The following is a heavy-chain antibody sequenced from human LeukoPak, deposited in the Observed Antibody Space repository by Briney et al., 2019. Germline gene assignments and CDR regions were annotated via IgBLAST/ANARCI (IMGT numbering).Heavy chain of an antibody. CDR3: AREGDYGDYLGLELGMDV. D-gene: IGHD4-17*01. CDR2: INAGNGNT. V-gene: IGHV1-3*01. Sequence: ASVKVSCKASGYTFSSYAMHWVHQAPGQRLEWMGWINAGNGNTKYSQKFQGRVTITRDTSASTAYMELSSLRSEDTAVYYCAREGDYGDYLGLELGMDVWGQGTTVTVSS. CDR1: GYTFSSYA. J-gene: IGHJ6*02.